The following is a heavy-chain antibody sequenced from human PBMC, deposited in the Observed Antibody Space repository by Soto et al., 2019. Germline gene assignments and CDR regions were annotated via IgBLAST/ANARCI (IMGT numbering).Heavy chain of an antibody. CDR3: TTELYRSDY. CDR1: GFTFSNAW. J-gene: IGHJ4*02. CDR2: IKSKTDGGTT. Sequence: EVQLVESGGGLVKPGGSLRLSCAASGFTFSNAWMSWVRQAPGKGLEWVGGIKSKTDGGTTDYAAPVKGRFTISRDDSKNTLYLQMNSLKTEDTAVYYCTTELYRSDYWGQGTLVTVSS. D-gene: IGHD4-4*01. V-gene: IGHV3-15*01.